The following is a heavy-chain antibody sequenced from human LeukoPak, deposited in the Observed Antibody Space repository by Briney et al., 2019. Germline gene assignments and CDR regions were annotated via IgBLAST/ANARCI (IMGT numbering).Heavy chain of an antibody. CDR3: AREFRTTTWSFDAFDL. J-gene: IGHJ3*01. V-gene: IGHV1-2*02. CDR2: INPTCGAT. CDR1: GYTFTDYY. Sequence: ASVKVSCKASGYTFTDYYMHWVRQAPGQGLDWVGWINPTCGATNYAQKIQGRVTMTRDTSNNTSYMELSRLRSDDTAVYYCAREFRTTTWSFDAFDLWGQGTMVAVSS. D-gene: IGHD1/OR15-1a*01.